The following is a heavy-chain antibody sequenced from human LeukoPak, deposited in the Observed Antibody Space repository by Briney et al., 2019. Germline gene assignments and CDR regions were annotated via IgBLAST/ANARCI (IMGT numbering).Heavy chain of an antibody. CDR3: GIAAAGKGTYWFDP. Sequence: SETLSLTCAVYGGSFSGYYWSWIRQPPGKGLEWIGEINHSGSTNHNPSLKSRVTISVDTSKNQFSLKLSSVIAADTAVYYCGIAAAGKGTYWFDPWGQGTLVTVSS. J-gene: IGHJ5*02. CDR2: INHSGST. D-gene: IGHD6-13*01. CDR1: GGSFSGYY. V-gene: IGHV4-34*01.